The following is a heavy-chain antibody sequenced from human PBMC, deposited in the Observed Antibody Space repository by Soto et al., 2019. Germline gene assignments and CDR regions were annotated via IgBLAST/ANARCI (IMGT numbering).Heavy chain of an antibody. J-gene: IGHJ4*02. CDR2: NSSSGTSI. Sequence: EVQLVESGGGLVQPGGSLRLSCAASGFTFSSYSMNWVRQAPGKGLEWLSYNSSSGTSIEYADSVKGRFTISRDNAKNSLYLHMDSLRDEDTAVYYCARDQWSISFDWGQGTLVTVSA. CDR3: ARDQWSISFD. V-gene: IGHV3-48*02. D-gene: IGHD3-3*02. CDR1: GFTFSSYS.